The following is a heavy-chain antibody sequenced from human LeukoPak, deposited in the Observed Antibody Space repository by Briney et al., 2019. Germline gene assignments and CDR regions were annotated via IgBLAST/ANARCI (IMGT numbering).Heavy chain of an antibody. J-gene: IGHJ5*02. CDR2: ISGSGGSS. Sequence: GGSLRLSCAASGFTFSSYAMSWVRQAPGKGLEWVSAISGSGGSSYSADSVKGRFTISRDNSKNTLYLQMNSLRAEDTAVYYCAKRRSANWFDPWGQGTLVTVSS. CDR3: AKRRSANWFDP. D-gene: IGHD5-24*01. V-gene: IGHV3-23*01. CDR1: GFTFSSYA.